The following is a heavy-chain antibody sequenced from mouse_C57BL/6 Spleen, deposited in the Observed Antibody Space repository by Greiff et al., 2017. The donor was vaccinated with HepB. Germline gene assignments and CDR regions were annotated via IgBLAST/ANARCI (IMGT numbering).Heavy chain of an antibody. CDR3: TTNYGSRRAMDY. J-gene: IGHJ4*01. D-gene: IGHD1-1*01. CDR2: IDPEDGDT. Sequence: VQLQQSGAELVRPGASVKLSCTASGFNIKDYYMHWVKQRPEQGLEWIGRIDPEDGDTEYAPKFQGKATMTADTSSNTAYLQLSSLTSEDTAVYYCTTNYGSRRAMDYWGQGTSVTVSS. CDR1: GFNIKDYY. V-gene: IGHV14-1*01.